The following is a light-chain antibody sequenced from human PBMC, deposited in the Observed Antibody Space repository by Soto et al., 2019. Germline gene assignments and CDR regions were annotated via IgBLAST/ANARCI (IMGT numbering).Light chain of an antibody. J-gene: IGLJ2*01. CDR2: YNN. V-gene: IGLV1-44*01. Sequence: QSVLTQPPSTSGTPGQRVTISCSGASSNIGSNTVNWYQHLPGTAPKLLIYYNNQRPSGVPDRFSGSRSGTSASLAITGLQSGDDAYYYCAAWDDSQNGVVFGGGTKLTVL. CDR3: AAWDDSQNGVV. CDR1: SSNIGSNT.